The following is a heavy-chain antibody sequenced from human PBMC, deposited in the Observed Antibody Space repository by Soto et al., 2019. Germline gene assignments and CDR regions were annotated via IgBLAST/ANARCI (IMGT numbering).Heavy chain of an antibody. CDR2: IKQDGSEK. CDR3: ARDRIRRYFDY. Sequence: GGSLRLSCAASAFTFSSYWMSWVRQAPGKGLEWVANIKQDGSEKYYVDSVKGRFTISRDNAKNSLYLQMNSLRAEDTAVYYCARDRIRRYFDYWGQGTLVTVSS. D-gene: IGHD5-18*01. CDR1: AFTFSSYW. V-gene: IGHV3-7*01. J-gene: IGHJ4*02.